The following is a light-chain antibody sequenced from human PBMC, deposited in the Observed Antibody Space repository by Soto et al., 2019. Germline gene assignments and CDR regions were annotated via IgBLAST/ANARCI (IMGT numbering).Light chain of an antibody. V-gene: IGKV3-11*01. J-gene: IGKJ1*01. CDR1: QSVSTS. CDR3: QQRSNWPWT. CDR2: DAS. Sequence: EIVLTQSPATLSLSPGERATLSCRASQSVSTSLAWYQQKPGQAPRLLIYDASNRATGIPARFSGSGSGTDFRLTVSSLEPEDFAISYCQQRSNWPWTFGQGTKVEIK.